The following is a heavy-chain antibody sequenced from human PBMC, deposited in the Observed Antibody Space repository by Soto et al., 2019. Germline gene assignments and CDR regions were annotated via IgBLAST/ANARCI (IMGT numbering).Heavy chain of an antibody. CDR3: ANVLRRRNTGNYGMDV. J-gene: IGHJ6*02. V-gene: IGHV3-23*01. CDR1: GFTFSSYA. Sequence: PGGSLRLSCAASGFTFSSYAMSWVRQAPGKGLEWVSAISGSGGSTDYADSVKGRFTISRDNSKDTLYLQMNSLRAEDTAVYYCANVLRRRNTGNYGMDVWDQGTTVTVSS. CDR2: ISGSGGST. D-gene: IGHD1-1*01.